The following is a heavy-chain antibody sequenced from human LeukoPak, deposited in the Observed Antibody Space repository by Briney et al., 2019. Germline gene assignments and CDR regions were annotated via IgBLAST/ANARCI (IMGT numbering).Heavy chain of an antibody. CDR3: ARDIDGLFGLLGELSFDY. CDR2: ISSSGSTI. D-gene: IGHD3-10*01. J-gene: IGHJ4*02. CDR1: GFTFSDYH. Sequence: GGSLRLSCAASGFTFSDYHMSWIRQAPGKGLEWVSYISSSGSTIYYADSVKGRFTISRDNAKNSLYLQMNSLRAEDTAVYYCARDIDGLFGLLGELSFDYWGQGTLVTVSS. V-gene: IGHV3-11*04.